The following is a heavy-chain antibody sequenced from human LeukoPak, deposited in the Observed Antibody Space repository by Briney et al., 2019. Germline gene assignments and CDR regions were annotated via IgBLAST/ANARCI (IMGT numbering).Heavy chain of an antibody. Sequence: AGSLRLSCAASGLTFSSYDMSWVRQAPGKGPEWVSAISSSRGSTYYADSVKGRFSISRDNSKNSLYLQMNSLRTKDAAVYYWAKGGRDEAFDIWGQGTMVTVSS. CDR3: AKGGRDEAFDI. D-gene: IGHD3/OR15-3a*01. J-gene: IGHJ3*02. V-gene: IGHV3-23*01. CDR1: GLTFSSYD. CDR2: ISSSRGST.